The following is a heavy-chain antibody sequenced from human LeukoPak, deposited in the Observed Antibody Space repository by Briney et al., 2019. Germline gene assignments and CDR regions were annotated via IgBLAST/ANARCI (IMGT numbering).Heavy chain of an antibody. V-gene: IGHV3-23*01. CDR3: SKKGQNEDYGKPD. Sequence: GGSLRLSCAASGFTFSSYAMSWVRQAPGKGLEWVSGISGSGGSTYYADSVKGRFTISRDNSKNTLYLQMNSLRAEDTAVYYCSKKGQNEDYGKPDWGQGTLVTVSS. CDR2: ISGSGGST. CDR1: GFTFSSYA. J-gene: IGHJ4*02. D-gene: IGHD4-17*01.